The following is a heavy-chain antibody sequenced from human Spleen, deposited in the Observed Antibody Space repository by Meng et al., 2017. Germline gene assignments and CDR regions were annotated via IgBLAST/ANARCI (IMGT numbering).Heavy chain of an antibody. J-gene: IGHJ4*02. D-gene: IGHD2-2*01. V-gene: IGHV4-34*01. CDR2: INHSGST. Sequence: QVQLQQWGAGLVKPSETLSLTCAVYGGSFSGYYWSWIRQPPGKGLEWIGEINHSGSTNYNPSLKSRVTISGDTSKNQFSLKLSSVTAADTAVYYCARLREGVPAASWGQGILVTVSS. CDR1: GGSFSGYY. CDR3: ARLREGVPAAS.